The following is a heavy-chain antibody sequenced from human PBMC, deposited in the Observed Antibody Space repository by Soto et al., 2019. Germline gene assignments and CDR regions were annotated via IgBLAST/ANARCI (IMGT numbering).Heavy chain of an antibody. CDR2: ISAGNGNT. CDR3: ARGLRTGRPTNCFDP. Sequence: VASVKVSCKASGYIFTSYAMHWVRQAPGQRLEWMGWISAGNGNTKYSQKFQGRVTITRDTSASTAFMELSSLRSEDTAVYYCARGLRTGRPTNCFDPWGRGTLVTVSS. V-gene: IGHV1-3*01. CDR1: GYIFTSYA. J-gene: IGHJ5*02. D-gene: IGHD1-1*01.